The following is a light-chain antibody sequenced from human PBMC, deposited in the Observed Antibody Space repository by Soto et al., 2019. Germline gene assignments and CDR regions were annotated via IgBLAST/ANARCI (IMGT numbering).Light chain of an antibody. V-gene: IGKV1-5*01. CDR3: QHHNSYSQT. Sequence: DIQLTQSPPTLAASVGDRVTITCRARQSIRYYPAWYQQRPGKAPKLLIYGASSLQSGVPSRFSGSGSGTEFTLTISSLQPDDFATYFCQHHNSYSQTFGQGTKVDIK. CDR1: QSIRYY. CDR2: GAS. J-gene: IGKJ1*01.